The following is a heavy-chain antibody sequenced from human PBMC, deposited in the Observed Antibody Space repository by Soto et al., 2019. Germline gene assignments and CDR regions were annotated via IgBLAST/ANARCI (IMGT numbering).Heavy chain of an antibody. Sequence: QLQLQESGPGLVKPSETLSLTCTVSGGSISSSSYYWGWIRQSPGKRLEWIGSIYYSGSTYYNPSLKSLDTISVDTSKNQFSLKLSSVTAEDTAVYYCARLTKYYDILTGYSYYFDYWGQGTLVTVSS. CDR3: ARLTKYYDILTGYSYYFDY. V-gene: IGHV4-39*01. CDR2: IYYSGST. CDR1: GGSISSSSYY. J-gene: IGHJ4*02. D-gene: IGHD3-9*01.